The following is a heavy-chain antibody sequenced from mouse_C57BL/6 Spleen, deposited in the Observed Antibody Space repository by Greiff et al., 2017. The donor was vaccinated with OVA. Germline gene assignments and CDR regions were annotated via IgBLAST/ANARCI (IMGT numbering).Heavy chain of an antibody. CDR2: INPNNGGT. J-gene: IGHJ4*01. CDR1: GYTFTDYY. CDR3: AGDYDGGAYYAMDY. D-gene: IGHD2-4*01. Sequence: VQLQQSGPELVKPGASVKISCKASGYTFTDYYMNWVKQSHGKSLEWIGDINPNNGGTSYNQKFKGKATLTVDKSSSTAYMELRSLTSEDSAVYYCAGDYDGGAYYAMDYWGQGTSVTVSS. V-gene: IGHV1-26*01.